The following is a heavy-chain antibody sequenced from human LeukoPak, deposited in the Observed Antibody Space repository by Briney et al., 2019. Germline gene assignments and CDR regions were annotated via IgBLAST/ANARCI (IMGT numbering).Heavy chain of an antibody. CDR1: GYTFTSYD. CDR3: ARDGDRVSFDY. J-gene: IGHJ4*02. D-gene: IGHD2-21*01. CDR2: MNPNSGNT. V-gene: IGHV1-8*01. Sequence: ASVKVSCKASGYTFTSYDINWVRQATGQGLEWMGWMNPNSGNTGYAQKFQGRVTITADESTSTAYMELSSLRSEDTAVYYCARDGDRVSFDYWGQGTLVTVSS.